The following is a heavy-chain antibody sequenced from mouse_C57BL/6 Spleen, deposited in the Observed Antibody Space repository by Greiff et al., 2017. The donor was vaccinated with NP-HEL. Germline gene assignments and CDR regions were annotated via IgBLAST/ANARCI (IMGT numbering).Heavy chain of an antibody. V-gene: IGHV6-3*01. Sequence: EVKLVESGGGLVQPGGSMKLSCVASGFTFSNYWMNWVRQSPEKGLEWVAQIRLKSDNYATHYAESVKGRFTISRHESKSSVYLQMNNLRAEDTGIYYCTGEGWSFAYRGQGTLVTGSA. J-gene: IGHJ3*01. D-gene: IGHD3-3*01. CDR2: IRLKSDNYAT. CDR3: TGEGWSFAY. CDR1: GFTFSNYW.